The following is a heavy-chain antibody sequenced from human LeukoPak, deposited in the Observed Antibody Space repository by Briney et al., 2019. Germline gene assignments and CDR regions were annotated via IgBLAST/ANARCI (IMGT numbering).Heavy chain of an antibody. Sequence: PSETLSLTCTVSGGSISSSSYYWGWIRQPPGKGLEWIGSIYYSGSTYYNPSLKSRVTISVDTSKNQFSLKLSSVTAADTAVYYCARPGSRASFDAFDIWGQGTMVTVSS. CDR3: ARPGSRASFDAFDI. CDR2: IYYSGST. V-gene: IGHV4-39*01. J-gene: IGHJ3*02. D-gene: IGHD6-25*01. CDR1: GGSISSSSYY.